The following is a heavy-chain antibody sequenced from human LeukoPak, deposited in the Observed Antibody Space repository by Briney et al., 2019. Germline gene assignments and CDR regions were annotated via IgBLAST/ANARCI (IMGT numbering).Heavy chain of an antibody. J-gene: IGHJ4*02. CDR3: ARKRGYSYGFPSYYFDY. Sequence: SETLSLTCAVYGGSFSGYYWSWIRQPPGKGLEWIGEINHSGSTNYNPPLKSRVTISVDTSKNQFSLKLSSVTAADTAVYYCARKRGYSYGFPSYYFDYWGQGTLVTVSS. CDR2: INHSGST. CDR1: GGSFSGYY. V-gene: IGHV4-34*01. D-gene: IGHD5-18*01.